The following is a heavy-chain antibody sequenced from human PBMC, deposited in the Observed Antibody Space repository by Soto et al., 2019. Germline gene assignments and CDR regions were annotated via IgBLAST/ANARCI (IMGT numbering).Heavy chain of an antibody. J-gene: IGHJ6*02. Sequence: PSETLSLTCAVSGGSISSSNWWSGVRQHPGKGLEWIGEIYHSGRTNYNPSLKSRVTISVDKSKNQFSLKLSSVTAADTAVYYCARRGGYCSSTSCYTSYYGMDVWGQGTTVTVSS. CDR3: ARRGGYCSSTSCYTSYYGMDV. D-gene: IGHD2-2*02. V-gene: IGHV4-4*02. CDR2: IYHSGRT. CDR1: GGSISSSNW.